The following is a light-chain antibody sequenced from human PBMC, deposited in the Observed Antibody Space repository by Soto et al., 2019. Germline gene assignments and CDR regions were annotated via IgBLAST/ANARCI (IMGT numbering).Light chain of an antibody. CDR2: DAS. CDR1: QDISNY. Sequence: DIQMTQSPSSLSASVGDRVTITCQASQDISNYLNWYQQKPGKAPKLLIYDASTLQSGVPSRFSGSGFGTDFTLTISSLQPEDFATYYCQQFNSYPYTIGQGTKLEIK. J-gene: IGKJ2*01. CDR3: QQFNSYPYT. V-gene: IGKV1-33*01.